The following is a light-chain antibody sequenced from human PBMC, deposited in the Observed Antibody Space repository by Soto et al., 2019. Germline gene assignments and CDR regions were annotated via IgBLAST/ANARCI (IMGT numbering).Light chain of an antibody. Sequence: DIKMTQSPSSVSASVGDSVTITCRASQGIGTWLAWYQQKPGQAPKLLIYGASRLQSGVPSMFSGSGSGTDFTLTITSLQPEDFATYYCHQADILFTFGPGTKVDIK. V-gene: IGKV1-12*01. J-gene: IGKJ3*01. CDR1: QGIGTW. CDR2: GAS. CDR3: HQADILFT.